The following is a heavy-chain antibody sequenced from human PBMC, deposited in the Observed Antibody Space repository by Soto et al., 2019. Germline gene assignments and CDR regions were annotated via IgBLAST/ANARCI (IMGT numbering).Heavy chain of an antibody. CDR2: IYPGDSDT. CDR1: GYSFTSYW. V-gene: IGHV5-51*01. Sequence: GESLKISCKGSGYSFTSYWIGWVRQMPGKGLEWMGIIYPGDSDTRYSPSFQGQVTISADKSISTAYLQWSSLKASDTAMYYCARRFENGRWILIGAFDIWGQGTMVTVSS. D-gene: IGHD2-2*03. J-gene: IGHJ3*02. CDR3: ARRFENGRWILIGAFDI.